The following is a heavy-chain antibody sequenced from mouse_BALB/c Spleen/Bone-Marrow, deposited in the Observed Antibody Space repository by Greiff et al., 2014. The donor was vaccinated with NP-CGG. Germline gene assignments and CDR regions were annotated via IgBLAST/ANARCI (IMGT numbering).Heavy chain of an antibody. Sequence: QVQLQQSGAELVKPGASVKMSCKASGYTFTNYNMHWVKQTPGQGLEWIGATYPGNGDTSYNQKFKGKATLTADKSSSTAYMQLSSLTSEDSAVYYRARGGYGNYLYYAMDYWGQGTSVTVSS. CDR3: ARGGYGNYLYYAMDY. V-gene: IGHV1-12*01. CDR2: TYPGNGDT. D-gene: IGHD2-10*02. J-gene: IGHJ4*01. CDR1: GYTFTNYN.